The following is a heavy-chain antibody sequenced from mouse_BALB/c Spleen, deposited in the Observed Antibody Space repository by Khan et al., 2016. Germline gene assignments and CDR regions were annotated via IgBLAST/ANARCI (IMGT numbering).Heavy chain of an antibody. J-gene: IGHJ2*01. V-gene: IGHV1S136*01. CDR1: GYTFTSYI. D-gene: IGHD2-2*01. CDR2: INPYNAGT. CDR3: ARDYYGYDFDY. Sequence: VQLKQSGPELVKPGASVKMSCKASGYTFTSYIIHWVKQKPGQGLEWIGYINPYNAGTKYSEKFKDKATLTSDRSSSIAYMELSSLTSEDSAVYDCARDYYGYDFDYWGQGTTLTVSS.